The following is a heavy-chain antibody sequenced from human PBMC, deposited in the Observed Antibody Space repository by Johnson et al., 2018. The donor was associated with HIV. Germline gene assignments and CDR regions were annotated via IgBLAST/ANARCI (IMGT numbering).Heavy chain of an antibody. Sequence: VQLVESGGGLVQPGGSLRLSCAASGFTVSSNYMSWVRQAPGKGLEWVSVIYSGGSTYYADSVKGRFTISRDNSKNTLYLQMNSLKTEDTAVYYCTTDLEWELLHDAFDIWGQVTMVTVSS. J-gene: IGHJ3*02. V-gene: IGHV3-66*01. CDR3: TTDLEWELLHDAFDI. D-gene: IGHD1-26*01. CDR1: GFTVSSNY. CDR2: IYSGGST.